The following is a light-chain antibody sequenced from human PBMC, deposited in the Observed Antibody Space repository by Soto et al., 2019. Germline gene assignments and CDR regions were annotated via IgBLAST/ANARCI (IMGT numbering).Light chain of an antibody. CDR3: QQYGSSPLIS. J-gene: IGKJ5*01. CDR2: GAS. V-gene: IGKV3-15*01. Sequence: VMTQSPAILSVSPGERATLSCRASQTVRSNLAWFQQKPGQAPRLLIYGASSRATGIPARFSGSGSGRDFTLTISGLEPEDFAVYYCQQYGSSPLISFGQGTRLEI. CDR1: QTVRSN.